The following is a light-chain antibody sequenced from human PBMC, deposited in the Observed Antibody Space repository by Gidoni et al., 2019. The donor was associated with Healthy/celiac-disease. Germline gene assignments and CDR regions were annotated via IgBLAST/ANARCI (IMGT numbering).Light chain of an antibody. CDR3: QQYGSSLYT. CDR1: QSVSSSY. J-gene: IGKJ2*01. V-gene: IGKV3-20*01. Sequence: EMVLTQSRGTLSLSPGERATLSCRASQSVSSSYLAWYQQKPGQAPRLLIYGASSRATGIPDRFSGSGSGTDFTLTISRLEPEDFAVYYCQQYGSSLYTFGQXTKLEIK. CDR2: GAS.